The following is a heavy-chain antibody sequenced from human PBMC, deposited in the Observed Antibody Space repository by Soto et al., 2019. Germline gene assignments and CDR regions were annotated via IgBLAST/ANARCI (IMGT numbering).Heavy chain of an antibody. J-gene: IGHJ6*02. CDR1: GFTFSSYA. V-gene: IGHV3-23*01. CDR3: AKYGGWYYDSSGYYAYYGMDV. CDR2: ISGSGGST. Sequence: PGGSLRLSCAASGFTFSSYAMSWVRQAPGKGLEWVSAISGSGGSTYYADSVKGRFTISRDNTKNTLYLQMNSLRAEDTAVYYCAKYGGWYYDSSGYYAYYGMDVWGQGPTLTVSS. D-gene: IGHD3-22*01.